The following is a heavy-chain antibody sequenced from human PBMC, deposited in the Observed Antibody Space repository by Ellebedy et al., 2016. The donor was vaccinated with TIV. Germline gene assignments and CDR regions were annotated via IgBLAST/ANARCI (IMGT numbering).Heavy chain of an antibody. CDR2: ISKSDTT. Sequence: GESLKISCAGSGFTFNSYSMNWVRQAPGKGLEWISYISKSDTTYYADSVRGRFTISRDNAKRSLFLQMNRLRLEDTAVYYCARDAMIWIFDSWGQGTLVTVSS. CDR1: GFTFNSYS. D-gene: IGHD3-22*01. J-gene: IGHJ4*02. CDR3: ARDAMIWIFDS. V-gene: IGHV3-48*01.